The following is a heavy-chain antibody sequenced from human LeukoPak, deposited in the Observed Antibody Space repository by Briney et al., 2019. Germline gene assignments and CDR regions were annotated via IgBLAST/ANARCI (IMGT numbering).Heavy chain of an antibody. CDR2: IYTSGGT. D-gene: IGHD4-17*01. CDR3: ARGHDYGDLRDAFDF. V-gene: IGHV4-61*02. CDR1: GGSISSGSYY. J-gene: IGHJ3*01. Sequence: PSETLSLTCTVSGGSISSGSYYWTWVRRPAGKGLEWIGRIYTSGGTNYNPSLKSRVTMSVETSKNQFSLKLRSVTAADTAVYYCARGHDYGDLRDAFDFWGQGTMVTVSS.